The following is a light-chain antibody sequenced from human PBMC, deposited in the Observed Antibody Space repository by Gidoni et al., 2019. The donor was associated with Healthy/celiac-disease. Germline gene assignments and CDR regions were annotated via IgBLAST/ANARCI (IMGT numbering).Light chain of an antibody. CDR3: QQRSNWIT. CDR1: QSVSSY. V-gene: IGKV3-11*01. J-gene: IGKJ4*01. Sequence: EIVFTQSPATLSLSPGERATLSCRASQSVSSYLAWYQQKPGQAPRLLIYDASNRATGIPARFSGSGSGTDFTLTISSLEPEDFAVYYGQQRSNWITFGGGTKVEIK. CDR2: DAS.